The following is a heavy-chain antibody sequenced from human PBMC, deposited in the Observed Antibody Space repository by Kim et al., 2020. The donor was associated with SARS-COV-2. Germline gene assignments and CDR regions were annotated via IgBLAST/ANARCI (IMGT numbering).Heavy chain of an antibody. D-gene: IGHD2-2*01. CDR3: AREIPDTLYFDY. Sequence: ASVKVSCKASGYSFTRHYVHWVRQAPGQGLEWMGMINPNDGSTGYAQTFRNRATVTRDTSTSTVYMELSRLRAEDTDVYFCAREIPDTLYFDYWGQGAQV. CDR1: GYSFTRHY. J-gene: IGHJ4*02. CDR2: INPNDGST. V-gene: IGHV1-46*01.